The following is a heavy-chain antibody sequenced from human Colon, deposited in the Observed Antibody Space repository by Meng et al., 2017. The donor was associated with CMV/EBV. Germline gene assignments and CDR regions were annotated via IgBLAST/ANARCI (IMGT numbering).Heavy chain of an antibody. Sequence: SCAASGFTFSTFAMGWVRQAAGKGLEWVASSYYGGGATHYPDSVKGRFTISRETSENTLYLQMSSLRVDDTALYYCAKGGTSGSTYRAFDILGQGTKVTVSS. CDR2: SYYGGGAT. D-gene: IGHD3-22*01. J-gene: IGHJ3*02. CDR3: AKGGTSGSTYRAFDI. CDR1: GFTFSTFA. V-gene: IGHV3-23*01.